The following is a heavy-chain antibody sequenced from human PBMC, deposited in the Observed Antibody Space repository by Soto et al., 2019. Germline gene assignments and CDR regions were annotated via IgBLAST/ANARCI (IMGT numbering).Heavy chain of an antibody. Sequence: SETLSLTCTVSGGSISSGGYYWSWLRQHPGKGLEWIGYIYYSGSTYYTPSLKSRVTISVDTSKNQFSLKLSSVTAADTAVYYCARDTRFCGGDCYSGGYYYYGMDVWGQGTTVTVSS. CDR1: GGSISSGGYY. V-gene: IGHV4-31*03. J-gene: IGHJ6*02. CDR2: IYYSGST. CDR3: ARDTRFCGGDCYSGGYYYYGMDV. D-gene: IGHD2-21*02.